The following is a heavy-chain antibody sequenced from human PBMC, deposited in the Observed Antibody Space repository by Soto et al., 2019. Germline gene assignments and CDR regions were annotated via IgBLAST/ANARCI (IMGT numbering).Heavy chain of an antibody. CDR2: ISWNSGSI. V-gene: IGHV3-9*01. CDR3: AKIYTDYFDY. CDR1: GFTFDDYA. J-gene: IGHJ4*02. Sequence: GGSLRLSCAASGFTFDDYAMHWVRQAPGKGLEWVSGISWNSGSIGYADSVKGRFTISRDNAKNSLYLQMNSLRAEDTALYYCAKIYTDYFDYWGQGTLVTVSS. D-gene: IGHD2-2*02.